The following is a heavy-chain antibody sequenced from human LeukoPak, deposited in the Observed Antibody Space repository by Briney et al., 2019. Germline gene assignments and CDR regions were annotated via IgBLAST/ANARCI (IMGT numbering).Heavy chain of an antibody. CDR1: GFTFSSYA. V-gene: IGHV3-23*01. J-gene: IGHJ4*02. CDR2: IRGSGGST. Sequence: GGSLRLSCAASGFTFSSYAMSWVRQAPGKGLEWVSAIRGSGGSTYYADSVKGRFAISRDNSKSTLYLQMNSLRAEDTAVYYCAKGYDSSGYYSDSTGDPFDYWGQGTLVTVSS. CDR3: AKGYDSSGYYSDSTGDPFDY. D-gene: IGHD3-22*01.